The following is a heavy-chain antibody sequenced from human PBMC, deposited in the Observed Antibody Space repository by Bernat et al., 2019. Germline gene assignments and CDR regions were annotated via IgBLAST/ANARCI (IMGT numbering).Heavy chain of an antibody. CDR2: ISYDGSNK. J-gene: IGHJ4*02. CDR1: GFTFSSYA. D-gene: IGHD3-10*01. V-gene: IGHV3-30-3*01. CDR3: ARVSHGVRGVRRTPLDY. Sequence: QVQLVESGGGLVQPGRSLRLSCAASGFTFSSYAMHWVRQAPGKGLEWVAVISYDGSNKYYADSVKGRFTISRDNSKNTLYLQMNSLRAEDTAVYYCARVSHGVRGVRRTPLDYWGQGTLVTVSS.